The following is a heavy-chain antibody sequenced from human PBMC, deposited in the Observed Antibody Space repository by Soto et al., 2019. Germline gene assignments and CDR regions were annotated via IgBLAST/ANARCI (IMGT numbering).Heavy chain of an antibody. CDR3: ARLLLYSTSGRGWFDP. V-gene: IGHV3-30*03. CDR1: GFTFSSYG. CDR2: ISYDGSNK. J-gene: IGHJ5*02. D-gene: IGHD2-2*02. Sequence: GGSLRLSCAASGFTFSSYGMHWVRQAPGKGLEWVAVISYDGSNKYYADSVKGRFTISRDNAKNSLYLQVNSLRVDDTAVYFCARLLLYSTSGRGWFDPRGQGSVVTVSS.